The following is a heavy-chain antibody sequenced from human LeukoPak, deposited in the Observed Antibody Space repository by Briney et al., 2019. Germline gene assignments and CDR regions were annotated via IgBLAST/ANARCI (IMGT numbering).Heavy chain of an antibody. CDR2: INHSGST. D-gene: IGHD3-16*02. CDR1: GGSFSGYY. J-gene: IGHJ4*02. CDR3: ARSGDYDYVWGSYRHYFDY. Sequence: SETLSLTCAVYGGSFSGYYWSWLRQPPGKGLEWIGEINHSGSTNYNPSLKGRVTISVDTSKNQFSLKLSSVTAADTAVYYCARSGDYDYVWGSYRHYFDYWGQGTLVTVSS. V-gene: IGHV4-34*01.